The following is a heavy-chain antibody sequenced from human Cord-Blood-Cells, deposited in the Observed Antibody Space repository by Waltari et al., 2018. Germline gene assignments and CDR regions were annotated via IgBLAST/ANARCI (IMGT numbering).Heavy chain of an antibody. V-gene: IGHV1-2*04. CDR1: GYTFTGYY. D-gene: IGHD2-21*01. CDR3: FVVVIAIPVAFDI. CDR2: INPNSGGT. Sequence: QVQLVQSGAEVKKPGASVQVSCKASGYTFTGYYMHWVRQAPGQGLEWMGWINPNSGGTNYAQKFQGWVTMTRDTSISTAYMELSRLRSDDTAVYYCFVVVIAIPVAFDIWGQGTMVTVSS. J-gene: IGHJ3*02.